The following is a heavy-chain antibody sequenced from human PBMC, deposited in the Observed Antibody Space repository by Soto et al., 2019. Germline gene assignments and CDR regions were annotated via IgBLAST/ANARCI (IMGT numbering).Heavy chain of an antibody. D-gene: IGHD1-7*01. CDR1: GFTFSSYA. V-gene: IGHV3-23*01. Sequence: GGSLRLSCAASGFTFSSYAMSWVRQAPGKGLEWVSAISGSGGSTYYADSVKGRFNISRDNSKNTLYLQMNSLRAEDTAVYYCAKDPSDNWNYNWFDPWGQGTLVTVSS. J-gene: IGHJ5*02. CDR2: ISGSGGST. CDR3: AKDPSDNWNYNWFDP.